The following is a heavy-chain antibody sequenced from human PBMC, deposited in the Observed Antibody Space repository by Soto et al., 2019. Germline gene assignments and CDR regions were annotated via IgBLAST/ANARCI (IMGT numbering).Heavy chain of an antibody. CDR3: ARRSSGWYFDY. Sequence: EVQLLESGGGLVQPGGSLRHSCAASGFSFSSYAMNWVRQAPGKGLEWVSVISGSGDSTYYADSVKGRFTISRDNSKNPLYLQMISLRAEDTAVYYCARRSSGWYFDYWGQGTLVIVSS. V-gene: IGHV3-23*01. D-gene: IGHD6-19*01. CDR2: ISGSGDST. J-gene: IGHJ4*02. CDR1: GFSFSSYA.